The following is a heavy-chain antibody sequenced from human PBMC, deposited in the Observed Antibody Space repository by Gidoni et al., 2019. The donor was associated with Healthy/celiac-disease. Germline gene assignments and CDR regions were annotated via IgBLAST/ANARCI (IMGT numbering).Heavy chain of an antibody. J-gene: IGHJ6*02. V-gene: IGHV3-48*03. CDR1: GFTFSSYE. CDR3: AREGDSSSWYRGMVYYGMDV. Sequence: EVQLVESGGGLVQPGGSLRLSCAASGFTFSSYEMNWVRQAPGKGLEWVSYISSSGSTIYYADSVKGRFTISRDNAKNSLYLQMNSLRAEDTAVYYCAREGDSSSWYRGMVYYGMDVWGQGTTVTVSS. D-gene: IGHD6-13*01. CDR2: ISSSGSTI.